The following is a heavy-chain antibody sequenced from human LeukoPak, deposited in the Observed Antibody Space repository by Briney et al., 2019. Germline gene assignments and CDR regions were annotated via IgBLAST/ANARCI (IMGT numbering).Heavy chain of an antibody. D-gene: IGHD3-10*01. Sequence: GGSLRLSCAASGFTFSSYSMNWVRQAPGKGLEWVSSISSSSSYIYYADSVKGRFTISRDNAKNSLYLQMNSLRAEDTAVYYCARLSAYYYGSYFYYYMDVWGKGTTVTVSS. CDR3: ARLSAYYYGSYFYYYMDV. CDR2: ISSSSSYI. CDR1: GFTFSSYS. J-gene: IGHJ6*03. V-gene: IGHV3-21*01.